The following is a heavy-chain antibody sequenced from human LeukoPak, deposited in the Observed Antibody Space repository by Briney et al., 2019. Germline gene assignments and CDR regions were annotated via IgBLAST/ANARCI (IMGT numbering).Heavy chain of an antibody. Sequence: SETLSLTCTVSGGSISSYYWSWIRQPPGKGLEWIGYIYYSGSTNYNPSLKSRVTISVDTSKNQFSLKLSSVTAADTAVYYCARADDYVWGSYRFDYWGQGTQVTVSS. D-gene: IGHD3-16*02. CDR2: IYYSGST. CDR3: ARADDYVWGSYRFDY. V-gene: IGHV4-59*01. CDR1: GGSISSYY. J-gene: IGHJ4*02.